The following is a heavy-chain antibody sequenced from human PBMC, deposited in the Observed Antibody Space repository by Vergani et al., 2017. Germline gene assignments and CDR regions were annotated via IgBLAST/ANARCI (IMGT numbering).Heavy chain of an antibody. V-gene: IGHV1-2*02. D-gene: IGHD1-20*01. CDR3: AREVTYNWNDYYMDV. CDR1: GYTFTGYY. Sequence: QVQLVQSGAEVKKPGASVKVSCKASGYTFTGYYMHWVRQAPGQGLEWMGWINPNSGGTNYAQKFQGRVTMTRDTSISTAYMELSRLRSDDTAVYYCAREVTYNWNDYYMDVWGKGTTVTVSS. J-gene: IGHJ6*03. CDR2: INPNSGGT.